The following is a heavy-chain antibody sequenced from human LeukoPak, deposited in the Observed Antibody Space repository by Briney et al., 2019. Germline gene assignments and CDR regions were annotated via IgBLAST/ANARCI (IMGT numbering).Heavy chain of an antibody. D-gene: IGHD2-2*01. CDR2: ISAYSGNT. CDR3: ARAPYCSSSSCPGYFQH. V-gene: IGHV1-18*01. CDR1: GYTFTIYG. J-gene: IGHJ1*01. Sequence: ASVKVSCKASGYTFTIYGITWVRQAPGQGLEWMGWISAYSGNTNYAQKLQGRVTMTTDTSTSTAYMELKSLRSDDTAVYYCARAPYCSSSSCPGYFQHWGQGTLVTVSS.